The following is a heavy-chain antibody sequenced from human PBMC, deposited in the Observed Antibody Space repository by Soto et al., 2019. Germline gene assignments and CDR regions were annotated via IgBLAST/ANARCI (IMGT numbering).Heavy chain of an antibody. V-gene: IGHV3-7*03. Sequence: GSLRLSCVASVFTFTTYWMSWVRQAPGKGLEWVANIRQDGGAQYYVDSVKGRFTIPRDNAKNSVYLQMDSLRVEDTAVYYCVRGGHGSGSYLGSSWGQGILVTVSS. CDR2: IRQDGGAQ. CDR3: VRGGHGSGSYLGSS. J-gene: IGHJ5*02. D-gene: IGHD3-10*01. CDR1: VFTFTTYW.